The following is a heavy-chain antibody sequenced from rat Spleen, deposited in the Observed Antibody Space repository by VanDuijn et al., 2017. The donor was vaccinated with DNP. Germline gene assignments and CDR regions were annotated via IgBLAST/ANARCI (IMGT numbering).Heavy chain of an antibody. V-gene: IGHV3-1*01. CDR1: GYSITSNY. J-gene: IGHJ2*01. CDR3: ERWTWYFDY. CDR2: ISYSGST. Sequence: EVQLQESGSGLVKPSQSLSLTCSVTGYSITSNYLGWIRKFPGNELEYIGHISYSGSTNYNPSLKSRISVTRATSKNRFLLHLDSVTTEDTATYYCERWTWYFDYWGQGVRVTVSS.